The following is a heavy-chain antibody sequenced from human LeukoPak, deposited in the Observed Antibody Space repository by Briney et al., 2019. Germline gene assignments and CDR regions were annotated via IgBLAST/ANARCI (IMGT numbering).Heavy chain of an antibody. Sequence: PGRSLRLSCAASGFTFSSYAMHWVRQAPGKGLEWVSAISGSGGSTYYADSVKGRFTISRDNSKNTLYLQMNSLRAEDTAVYYCAKDQLNWNDVNPYYFDYWGQGTLVTVSS. CDR2: ISGSGGST. V-gene: IGHV3-23*01. J-gene: IGHJ4*02. D-gene: IGHD1-1*01. CDR3: AKDQLNWNDVNPYYFDY. CDR1: GFTFSSYA.